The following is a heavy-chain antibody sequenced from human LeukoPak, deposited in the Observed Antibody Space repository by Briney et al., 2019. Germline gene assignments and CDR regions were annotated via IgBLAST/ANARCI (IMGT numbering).Heavy chain of an antibody. CDR3: ARLSNYDILTGNSWFDS. CDR2: IYYSGST. Sequence: SETLSLTCTVSGGSISSYYWTWIRQPPGKALEWIGYIYYSGSTNYNPSLKSRATISVDRSKTQFFLKLRSVAAADTAVYYCARLSNYDILTGNSWFDSWGQGTLVTVSS. D-gene: IGHD3-9*01. V-gene: IGHV4-59*08. CDR1: GGSISSYY. J-gene: IGHJ5*01.